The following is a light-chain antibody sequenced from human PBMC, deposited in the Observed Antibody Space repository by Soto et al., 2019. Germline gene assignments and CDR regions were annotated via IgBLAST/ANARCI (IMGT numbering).Light chain of an antibody. CDR2: EVN. Sequence: QSVLTQPASVSGSPGQTITISCTGSSSDVGGYDYVSWYQQYPGKVPKLMIYEVNNRPSGVSNRFSGSKSGNTASLTISGLQPEDESDYYCSSYTSAGTQVLGGGTKVTVL. CDR3: SSYTSAGTQV. V-gene: IGLV2-14*01. CDR1: SSDVGGYDY. J-gene: IGLJ3*02.